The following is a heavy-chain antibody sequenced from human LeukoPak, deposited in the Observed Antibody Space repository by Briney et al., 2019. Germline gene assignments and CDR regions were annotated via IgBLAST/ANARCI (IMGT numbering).Heavy chain of an antibody. J-gene: IGHJ4*02. D-gene: IGHD3-22*01. CDR3: ARDANYYDSRGYYYIY. CDR2: IYSAGST. Sequence: AGGSLRLSCAASGFTFSSYSMNWVRQAPGKGLEWVSAIYSAGSTYYGDSVKGRFTISRDNSKNTLYLQMNNLRAEDTAVYYCARDANYYDSRGYYYIYWGQGTLVTVSS. V-gene: IGHV3-53*01. CDR1: GFTFSSYS.